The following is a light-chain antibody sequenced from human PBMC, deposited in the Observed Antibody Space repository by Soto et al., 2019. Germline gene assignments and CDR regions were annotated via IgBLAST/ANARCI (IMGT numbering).Light chain of an antibody. J-gene: IGKJ1*01. CDR1: QGISSY. Sequence: AIRMTHSPSSLSASTGDRVTITSRASQGISSYLAWYQQKPGKAPKLLIYAASTLQSGVPSRFSGSGSGTDFTLTISCLQSEDFATYYCQQYYSYPRTFGQGTKVDI. V-gene: IGKV1-8*01. CDR2: AAS. CDR3: QQYYSYPRT.